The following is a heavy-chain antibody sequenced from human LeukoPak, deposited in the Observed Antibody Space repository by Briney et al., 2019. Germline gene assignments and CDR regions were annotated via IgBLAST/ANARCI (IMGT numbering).Heavy chain of an antibody. J-gene: IGHJ6*03. CDR1: GFTVSSNY. Sequence: PVGSLRLSCAASGFTVSSNYMSWVRQAPGKGLEWVSVIYSGGSTYYADSVKGRFTISRDNAKNSLYLQMNSLRAEDTAVYYCARDSKYFGDTAMVLGYYMDVWGKGTTVTVSS. CDR3: ARDSKYFGDTAMVLGYYMDV. CDR2: IYSGGST. V-gene: IGHV3-53*01. D-gene: IGHD5-18*01.